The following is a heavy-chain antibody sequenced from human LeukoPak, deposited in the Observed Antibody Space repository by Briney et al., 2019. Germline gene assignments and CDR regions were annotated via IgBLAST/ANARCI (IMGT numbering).Heavy chain of an antibody. CDR1: GFTFSSYE. CDR3: ARLRVRCSGGSCQDY. CDR2: ISSSGSTI. V-gene: IGHV3-48*03. J-gene: IGHJ4*02. Sequence: GGSLRLSCAASGFTFSSYEMNWVRQAPGKGLEWVSYISSSGSTIYYADSVKGRFTISRDNAKNSLYLQMNSLRAEDTAVYYCARLRVRCSGGSCQDYWGQGTLVTVSS. D-gene: IGHD2-15*01.